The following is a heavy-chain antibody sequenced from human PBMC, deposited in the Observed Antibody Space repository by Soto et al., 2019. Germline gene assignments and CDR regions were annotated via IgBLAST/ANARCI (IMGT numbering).Heavy chain of an antibody. CDR1: GFTFGDYV. Sequence: PGGSLRLSCTASGFTFGDYVMSWVRQAPGKGLEWVGFIRSKAYGGTTEYAASVKGRFTISRDDSKSIAYLQMNSLKTEDTAVYYCCVDSNWFDPWGQGTLVTVSS. D-gene: IGHD5-12*01. V-gene: IGHV3-49*04. CDR3: CVDSNWFDP. J-gene: IGHJ5*02. CDR2: IRSKAYGGTT.